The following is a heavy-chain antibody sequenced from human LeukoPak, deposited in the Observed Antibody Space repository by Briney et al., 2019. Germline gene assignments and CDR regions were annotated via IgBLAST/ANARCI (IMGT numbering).Heavy chain of an antibody. CDR2: IYYSGTT. D-gene: IGHD1-1*01. J-gene: IGHJ4*02. V-gene: IGHV4-61*08. CDR3: ARKTTGTMSPYFDY. CDR1: GGSISSGGSY. Sequence: PSQTLSLTCTVSGGSISSGGSYWSWIRQLPGKELEWIGYIYYSGTTNYNPSLKSRVTISVDTSRNQFSLKLSSVTAADTAVYYCARKTTGTMSPYFDYWGQGTLVTVSS.